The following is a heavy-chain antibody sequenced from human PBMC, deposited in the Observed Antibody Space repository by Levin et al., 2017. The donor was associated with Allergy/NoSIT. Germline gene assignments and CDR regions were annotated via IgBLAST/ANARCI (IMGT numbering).Heavy chain of an antibody. J-gene: IGHJ6*03. CDR3: ARFVVTPVSYFYMDV. CDR2: ISTHNGNT. D-gene: IGHD2-2*01. V-gene: IGHV1-18*01. Sequence: ASVKVSCKASGYTFKNYSISWVRQAPGQGLEWMGRISTHNGNTNYAQSFQGRVTMTTDTSTSTADMELRSLISDDTAVYYCARFVVTPVSYFYMDVWGKGTTVTVSS. CDR1: GYTFKNYS.